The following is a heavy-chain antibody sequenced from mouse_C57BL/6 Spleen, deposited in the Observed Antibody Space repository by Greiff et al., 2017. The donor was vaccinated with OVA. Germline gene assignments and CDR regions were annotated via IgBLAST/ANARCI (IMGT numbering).Heavy chain of an antibody. Sequence: QVQLQQPGAELVRPGASVKLSCKASGYTFTSYWITWVKQRPGQGLEWIGVIYPGSGSTNYNEKFKSKATLTADTSSSTAYMQLSSLTSEDSAVYYSARRETGYFDYWGQGTTLTVSS. V-gene: IGHV1-55*01. CDR3: ARRETGYFDY. CDR1: GYTFTSYW. CDR2: IYPGSGST. J-gene: IGHJ2*01. D-gene: IGHD4-1*01.